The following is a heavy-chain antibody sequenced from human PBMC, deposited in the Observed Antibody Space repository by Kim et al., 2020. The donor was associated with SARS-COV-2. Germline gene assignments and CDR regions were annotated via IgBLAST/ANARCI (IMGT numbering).Heavy chain of an antibody. J-gene: IGHJ3*02. CDR3: ARDLNDGGAFDI. V-gene: IGHV1-69*04. Sequence: APKSQGRVTITADKSTRKAYMELSSLRSEDTAVYYCARDLNDGGAFDIWGQGTMVTVSS. D-gene: IGHD1-1*01.